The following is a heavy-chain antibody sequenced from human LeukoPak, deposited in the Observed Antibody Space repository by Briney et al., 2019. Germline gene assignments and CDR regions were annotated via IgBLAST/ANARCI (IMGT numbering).Heavy chain of an antibody. Sequence: SGGSLRLSCAASGFTFSSYSMNWVRQAPGKGLEWVSSISSSSSYIYYADSVKGRFTISRDNAKNSLYLQMNSLRPEDTALYYCAKGHNYYYYMDVWGKGTTVTISS. CDR2: ISSSSSYI. CDR3: AKGHNYYYYMDV. J-gene: IGHJ6*03. CDR1: GFTFSSYS. V-gene: IGHV3-21*04.